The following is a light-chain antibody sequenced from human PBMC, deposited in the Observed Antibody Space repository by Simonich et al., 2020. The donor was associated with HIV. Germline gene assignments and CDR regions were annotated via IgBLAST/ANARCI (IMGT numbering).Light chain of an antibody. V-gene: IGKV3-15*01. Sequence: IVMTQSPATLSVSPGKRDTLSCMASQSVSNDLALYQHKPGQAPRLLIYGASTRATGIPARFSGSGSGTDFTLTISSLQAEDVALYYCQQYYSTTLTFGQGTKLEIK. CDR1: QSVSND. CDR2: GAS. J-gene: IGKJ2*01. CDR3: QQYYSTTLT.